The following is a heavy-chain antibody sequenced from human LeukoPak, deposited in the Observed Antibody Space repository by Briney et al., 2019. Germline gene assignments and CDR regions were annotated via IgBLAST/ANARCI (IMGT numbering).Heavy chain of an antibody. J-gene: IGHJ4*02. V-gene: IGHV4-39*07. Sequence: PSETLSLTCTVSGGSISSSSYNWGWIRQPPGKGLEWIGEVHLDGRTNYNPSLTGRLTLSVDLYENHISLKLTSVTAADTAVYYCAREGGFYRPLDYLGQGTLVTVSS. D-gene: IGHD3-3*01. CDR1: GGSISSSSYN. CDR2: VHLDGRT. CDR3: AREGGFYRPLDY.